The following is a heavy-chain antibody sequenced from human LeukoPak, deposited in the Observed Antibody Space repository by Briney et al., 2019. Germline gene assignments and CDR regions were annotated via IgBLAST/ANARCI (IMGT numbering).Heavy chain of an antibody. D-gene: IGHD3-16*02. CDR1: GFPFITYN. Sequence: PGGSLRLSCAVSGFPFITYNMDWVRQAPGKGLEWVSYIDSSSSTIYYADSVKGRFTVSRDNAKNSLDLQMNSLRADDTAVYYCVRDRGISFYFDYWGQGTLVTVSS. CDR3: VRDRGISFYFDY. J-gene: IGHJ4*02. CDR2: IDSSSSTI. V-gene: IGHV3-48*01.